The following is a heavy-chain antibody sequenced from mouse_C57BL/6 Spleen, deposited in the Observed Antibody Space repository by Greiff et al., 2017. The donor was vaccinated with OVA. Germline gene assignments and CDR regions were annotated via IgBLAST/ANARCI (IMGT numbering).Heavy chain of an antibody. V-gene: IGHV14-1*01. D-gene: IGHD1-1*01. J-gene: IGHJ1*03. CDR1: GFNIKDYY. CDR2: IDPEDGDT. CDR3: TPYYYGSSNWYFDV. Sequence: VQLKESGAELVRPGASVKLSCTASGFNIKDYYMHWVKQRPEQGLEWIGRIDPEDGDTEYAPKFQGKATMTADTSSNTAYLQLSSLTSEDTAVYYCTPYYYGSSNWYFDVWGTGTTVTVSS.